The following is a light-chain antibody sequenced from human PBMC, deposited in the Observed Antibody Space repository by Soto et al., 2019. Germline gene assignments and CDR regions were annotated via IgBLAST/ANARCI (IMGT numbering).Light chain of an antibody. V-gene: IGKV1-5*03. CDR1: QSISSW. CDR3: QQYNSYPWT. J-gene: IGKJ1*01. Sequence: DIQMTQSPSTLSASVGDRVTITCRASQSISSWLAWYQQKPGKAPTILIYNASSLESGVPSRFSGSGSGTEFTLTISSLQPDDFATYYCQQYNSYPWTFGQGTKVEIK. CDR2: NAS.